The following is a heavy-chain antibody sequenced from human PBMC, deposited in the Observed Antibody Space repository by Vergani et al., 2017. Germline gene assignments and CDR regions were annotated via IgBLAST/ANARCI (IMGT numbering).Heavy chain of an antibody. D-gene: IGHD2-2*01. CDR1: GFSLSTSGVG. CDR2: IYWDDDK. CDR3: AHSICSSTSCYPYYYGMDD. Sequence: QITLKESGPTLVKPTQTLTLTCTFSGFSLSTSGVGVGWIRQPPGKALEWLALIYWDDDKRYSPSLKSRLTITKDTSKNQVVLTMTNMDPVDTATYYCAHSICSSTSCYPYYYGMDDWGQGTTVTVSS. J-gene: IGHJ6*02. V-gene: IGHV2-5*02.